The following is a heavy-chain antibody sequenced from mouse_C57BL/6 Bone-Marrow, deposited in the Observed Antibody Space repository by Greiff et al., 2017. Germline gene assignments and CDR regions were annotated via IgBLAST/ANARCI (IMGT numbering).Heavy chain of an antibody. D-gene: IGHD1-1*01. V-gene: IGHV1-54*01. J-gene: IGHJ2*01. Sequence: QVQLQQSGAELVRPGTSVQVSCKASGYAFTNYLIEWVKQRPGQGLEWIGVINPGSGGTNYNEKFKGKATLTADKSSSTAYMQLSSLTSDDSSVYFGARNDTTVVDYWGQGTTLTVSS. CDR3: ARNDTTVVDY. CDR1: GYAFTNYL. CDR2: INPGSGGT.